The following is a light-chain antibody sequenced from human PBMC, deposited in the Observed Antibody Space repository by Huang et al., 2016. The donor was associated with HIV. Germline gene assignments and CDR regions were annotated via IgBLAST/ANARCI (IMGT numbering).Light chain of an antibody. CDR1: QSISSN. CDR3: QQHDNWPPYT. J-gene: IGKJ2*01. CDR2: ATS. V-gene: IGKV3-15*01. Sequence: EIVMTQSPATLSVSPGERATLSCRASQSISSNLAWYQQKPGQAPRLLIYATSTRATGIPARFSGSGSETEFTLTITSLQSEDFAVYYCQQHDNWPPYTFGQGTKLEIK.